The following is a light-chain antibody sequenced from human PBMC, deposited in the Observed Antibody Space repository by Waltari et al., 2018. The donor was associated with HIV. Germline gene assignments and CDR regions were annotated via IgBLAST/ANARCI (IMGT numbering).Light chain of an antibody. J-gene: IGKJ1*01. Sequence: DIQMTQSPSSLSASVGDRVTITCRASQNIDFYLNWYQQKPGKAPKLLIHAATSLQSGVPSRLSCSGSGTDFTLTISSLQPEDVATYYCQQSYSTPRTFGLGTKVEI. V-gene: IGKV1-39*01. CDR3: QQSYSTPRT. CDR2: AAT. CDR1: QNIDFY.